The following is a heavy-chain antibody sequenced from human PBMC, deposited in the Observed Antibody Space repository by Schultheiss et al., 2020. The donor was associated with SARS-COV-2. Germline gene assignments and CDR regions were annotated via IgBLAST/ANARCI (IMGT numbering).Heavy chain of an antibody. J-gene: IGHJ4*02. Sequence: SETLSLTCTVSGYSISSGYYWGWIRQPPGKGLEWIGSIYHSGSTYYNPSLKSRVTISVDTSKNQFSLKLSSVTAADTAVYYCARARKTTVTTDWGQGTLVTVSS. D-gene: IGHD4-17*01. V-gene: IGHV4-38-2*02. CDR3: ARARKTTVTTD. CDR1: GYSISSGYY. CDR2: IYHSGST.